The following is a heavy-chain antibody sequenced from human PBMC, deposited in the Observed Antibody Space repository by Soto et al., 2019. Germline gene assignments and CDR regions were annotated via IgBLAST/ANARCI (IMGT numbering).Heavy chain of an antibody. Sequence: ASVKVSCKASGYTFTSYYMHWVRQAPGQGLEWMGIVNPSGGSTSYAQKFQGRVTMTRDTSTSTVYMELSSLRSEDTAVYYCARDPYGGTGFDYWGQGTLVTVSS. J-gene: IGHJ4*02. V-gene: IGHV1-46*01. CDR1: GYTFTSYY. CDR3: ARDPYGGTGFDY. D-gene: IGHD4-17*01. CDR2: VNPSGGST.